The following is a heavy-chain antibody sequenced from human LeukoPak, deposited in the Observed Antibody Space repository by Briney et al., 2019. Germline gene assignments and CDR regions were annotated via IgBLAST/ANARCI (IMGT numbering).Heavy chain of an antibody. D-gene: IGHD1-1*01. Sequence: GGSLRLSCAASGFTFSSYSMNWVRQAPGKGLEWISYISDASSNIYYADSVKGRFTISRDNARNSLYLQMNSLRAEDTAVYYCARETTGFDYWGQGTLVTVPP. CDR2: ISDASSNI. CDR1: GFTFSSYS. CDR3: ARETTGFDY. V-gene: IGHV3-48*01. J-gene: IGHJ4*02.